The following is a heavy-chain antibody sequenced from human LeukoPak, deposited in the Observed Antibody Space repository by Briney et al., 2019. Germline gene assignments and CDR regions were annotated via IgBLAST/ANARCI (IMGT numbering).Heavy chain of an antibody. CDR1: GGSISSYY. CDR2: IYYSGST. D-gene: IGHD4-17*01. Sequence: SETLSLTCTVSGGSISSYYWSWIRQPPGKGLEWIGYIYYSGSTNYNPSLKSRVTISVDTSKNQFSLKLSSVTAADTAVYYCARGRYDYGHFGYWGQGTLVTVSS. CDR3: ARGRYDYGHFGY. J-gene: IGHJ4*02. V-gene: IGHV4-59*01.